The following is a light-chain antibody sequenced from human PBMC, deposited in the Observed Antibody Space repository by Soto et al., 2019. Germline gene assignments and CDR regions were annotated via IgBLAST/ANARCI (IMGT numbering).Light chain of an antibody. CDR3: NSYAGTSNV. Sequence: QSALTQPRSVSGSPGQSVTISCTGASGDIGGYNHVSWYQHHPGKAPKLIIFDVNKRPSGVPDRFSGSKSGNTASLTVSGLQAEDEAHYYCNSYAGTSNVFGTGTKLTVL. J-gene: IGLJ1*01. V-gene: IGLV2-11*01. CDR2: DVN. CDR1: SGDIGGYNH.